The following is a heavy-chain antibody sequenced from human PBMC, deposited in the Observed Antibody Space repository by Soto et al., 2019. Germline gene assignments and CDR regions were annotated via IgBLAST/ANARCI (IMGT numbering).Heavy chain of an antibody. CDR2: IYYSGST. J-gene: IGHJ4*02. Sequence: QVQLQESGPGLVKPSQTLSLTCTVSGGSISSGDYYWSWIRQPPRKGLEWIGYIYYSGSTYYNPSLKSRVTISVDTSKNQFSLKLSSVTAADTAVYYCARGRYYYGSGSYYEDWGQGTLVTVSS. CDR3: ARGRYYYGSGSYYED. CDR1: GGSISSGDYY. V-gene: IGHV4-30-4*01. D-gene: IGHD3-10*01.